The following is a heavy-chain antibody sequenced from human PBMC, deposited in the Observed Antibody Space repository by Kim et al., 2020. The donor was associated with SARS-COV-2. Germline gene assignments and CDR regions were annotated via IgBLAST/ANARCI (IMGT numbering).Heavy chain of an antibody. CDR3: ARDLTAAAALDL. J-gene: IGHJ2*01. Sequence: YYADSVKGRFTISRDNAKNSLYLQMNSLRAEDTAVYYCARDLTAAAALDLWGRGTLVTVSS. V-gene: IGHV3-48*04. D-gene: IGHD6-13*01.